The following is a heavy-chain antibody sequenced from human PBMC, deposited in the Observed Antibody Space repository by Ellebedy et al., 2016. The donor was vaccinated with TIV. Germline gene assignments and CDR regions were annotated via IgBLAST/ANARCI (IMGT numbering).Heavy chain of an antibody. V-gene: IGHV3-20*04. CDR2: ISWNGGST. Sequence: PGGSLRLSCAASGFTFDDYGMSWVRKEKGQGLEWVSGISWNGGSTGYADSVKGRFTISRDNAKNSLYMQMKSLRAEDTAVYYCARGRGSRYPSGMDVWGQGTTVTVSS. J-gene: IGHJ6*02. D-gene: IGHD3-16*01. CDR1: GFTFDDYG. CDR3: ARGRGSRYPSGMDV.